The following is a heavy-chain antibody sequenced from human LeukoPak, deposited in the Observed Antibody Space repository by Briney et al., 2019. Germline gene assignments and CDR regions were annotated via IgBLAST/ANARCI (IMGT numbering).Heavy chain of an antibody. V-gene: IGHV3-30-3*01. CDR2: ISSDGSNK. CDR1: GFTFSRYA. Sequence: PGGSLRLSCAASGFTFSRYALHWVRQAPGKGLEWVAVISSDGSNKYYAGSVEGRFTISRDNSKNTLYLQMNSLRAEDTAVYCCARDRAGSGSYYFDAFDIWGQGTMVTVSS. D-gene: IGHD3-10*01. CDR3: ARDRAGSGSYYFDAFDI. J-gene: IGHJ3*02.